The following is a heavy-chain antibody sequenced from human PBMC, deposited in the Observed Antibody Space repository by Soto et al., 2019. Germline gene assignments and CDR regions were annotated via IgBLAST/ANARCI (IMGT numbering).Heavy chain of an antibody. CDR1: GYTFTSYD. J-gene: IGHJ5*02. Sequence: QVQLVQSGAEVKKPGDSVKVSCKASGYTFTSYDINWVRQATGQGLEWMGWMNPNSGNTGYAQKFQGRVTMTRNTSISTAYMELSSLRSEDTAVYYCASVGDIVVVPAAGNWFDPWGQGTLVTVSS. CDR3: ASVGDIVVVPAAGNWFDP. V-gene: IGHV1-8*01. CDR2: MNPNSGNT. D-gene: IGHD2-2*01.